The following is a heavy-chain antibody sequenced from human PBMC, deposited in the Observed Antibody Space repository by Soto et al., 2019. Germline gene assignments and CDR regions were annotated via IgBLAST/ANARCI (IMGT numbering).Heavy chain of an antibody. D-gene: IGHD6-6*01. CDR3: ARGVYSSSSRRLNWFDP. Sequence: QVQLQQWGAGLLKPSETLSLTCAVYGGSFSGYYWSWIRQPPGKGLEWIGEINHSGSTNYNPSLKSRVTISVDPSKNQFSLKLSSVTAADTAVYYCARGVYSSSSRRLNWFDPWGQGTLVTVSS. J-gene: IGHJ5*02. CDR1: GGSFSGYY. V-gene: IGHV4-34*01. CDR2: INHSGST.